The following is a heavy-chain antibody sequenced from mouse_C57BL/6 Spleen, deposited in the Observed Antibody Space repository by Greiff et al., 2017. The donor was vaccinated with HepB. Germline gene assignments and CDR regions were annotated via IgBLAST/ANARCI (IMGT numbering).Heavy chain of an antibody. V-gene: IGHV1-54*01. CDR1: GYAFTNYL. D-gene: IGHD1-1*01. J-gene: IGHJ4*01. CDR2: INPGSGGT. Sequence: LVESGAELVRPGTSVKVSCKASGYAFTNYLIEWVKQRPGQGLEWIGVINPGSGGTNYNEKFKGKATLTADKSSSTAYMQLSSLTSEDSAVYFCARCYYGSSYGYYYAMDYWGQGTSVTVSS. CDR3: ARCYYGSSYGYYYAMDY.